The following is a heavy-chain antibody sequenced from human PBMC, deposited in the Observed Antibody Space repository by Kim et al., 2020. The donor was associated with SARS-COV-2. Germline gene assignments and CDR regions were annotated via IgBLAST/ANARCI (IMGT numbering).Heavy chain of an antibody. Sequence: GGSLRLSCAASGFTFSSYGMHWVRQAPGKGLEWVAVIWYDGSNKYYADSVKGRFTISRDNSKNTLYLQMNSLRAEDTAVYYCARAGGVVVAAPNYYGMDVWGQGTTVTVSS. J-gene: IGHJ6*02. CDR2: IWYDGSNK. V-gene: IGHV3-33*01. D-gene: IGHD2-15*01. CDR3: ARAGGVVVAAPNYYGMDV. CDR1: GFTFSSYG.